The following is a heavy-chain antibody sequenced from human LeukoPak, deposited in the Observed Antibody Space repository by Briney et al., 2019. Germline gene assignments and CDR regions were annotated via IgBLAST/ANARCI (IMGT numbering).Heavy chain of an antibody. CDR3: ASDKGYNRFDP. Sequence: GGSLRLTCTASDFTFSNYWMAWLRQAPGRGLEWVANMNEDGSVKNYVGSVQGRFTISRDNAKKSLYLQMNSLRVDDTAMYFCASDKGYNRFDPWGQGTLVTVSS. CDR2: MNEDGSVK. J-gene: IGHJ5*02. V-gene: IGHV3-7*04. CDR1: DFTFSNYW.